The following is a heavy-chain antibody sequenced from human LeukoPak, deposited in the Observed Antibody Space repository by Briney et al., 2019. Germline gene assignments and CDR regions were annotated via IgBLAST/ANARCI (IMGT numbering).Heavy chain of an antibody. CDR3: ARVNPQDHNAIQLWLEGFSLYYYYYYMDV. CDR2: ISSSSSYI. J-gene: IGHJ6*03. V-gene: IGHV3-21*01. D-gene: IGHD5-18*01. CDR1: GFTLSNYA. Sequence: GGSLRLSCVASGFTLSNYAMSWVRQAPGKGLEWVSSISSSSSYIYYADSVKGRFTISRDNAKNSLYLQMNSLRAEDTAVYYCARVNPQDHNAIQLWLEGFSLYYYYYYMDVWGKGTTVTVSS.